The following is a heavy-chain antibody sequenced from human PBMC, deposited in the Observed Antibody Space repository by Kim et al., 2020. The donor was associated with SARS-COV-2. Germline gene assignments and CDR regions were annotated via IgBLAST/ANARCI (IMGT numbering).Heavy chain of an antibody. V-gene: IGHV3-33*06. D-gene: IGHD6-13*01. J-gene: IGHJ3*02. Sequence: DSVKGRFTISRDNSKNTLYLQMNSLRAEDTAVYYCAKDRDSSSWYSAFDIWGQGTMVTVSS. CDR3: AKDRDSSSWYSAFDI.